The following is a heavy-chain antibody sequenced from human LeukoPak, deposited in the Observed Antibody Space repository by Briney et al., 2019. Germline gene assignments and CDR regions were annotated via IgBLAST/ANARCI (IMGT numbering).Heavy chain of an antibody. CDR2: INHSGST. CDR1: GGSFSGYY. D-gene: IGHD6-19*01. V-gene: IGHV4-34*01. Sequence: SETLCLTCAAYGGSFSGYYWSWIRQPPGKGLEWIGEINHSGSTNYNPSLKSRVTISVDTSKNQFSLKLSSVTAADTAVYYCARGPGSWDYWGQGTLVTVSS. CDR3: ARGPGSWDY. J-gene: IGHJ4*02.